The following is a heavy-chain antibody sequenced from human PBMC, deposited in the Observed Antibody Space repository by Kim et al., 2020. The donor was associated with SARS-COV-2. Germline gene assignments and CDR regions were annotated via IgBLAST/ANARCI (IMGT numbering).Heavy chain of an antibody. CDR3: AGEDSSGYYPGAFDI. V-gene: IGHV3-30*01. J-gene: IGHJ3*02. Sequence: SLKGRLTSSRDNSKNTLYLQMNSLRAEDTAVYYCAGEDSSGYYPGAFDIWGQGTMVTVSS. D-gene: IGHD3-22*01.